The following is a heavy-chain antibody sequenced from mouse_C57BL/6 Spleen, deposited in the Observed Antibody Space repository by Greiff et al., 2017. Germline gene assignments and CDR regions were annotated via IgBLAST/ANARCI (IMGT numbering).Heavy chain of an antibody. CDR1: GYTFTDYY. Sequence: VQLKQSGPELVKPGASVKISCKASGYTFTDYYMNWVKQSHGKSLEWIGDINPNNGGTSYNQKFKGKATLTVDKSSSTAYMELRSLTSEDSAVYYCARQSYGSSCDYWGQGTTLTVSS. CDR2: INPNNGGT. D-gene: IGHD1-1*01. V-gene: IGHV1-26*01. J-gene: IGHJ2*01. CDR3: ARQSYGSSCDY.